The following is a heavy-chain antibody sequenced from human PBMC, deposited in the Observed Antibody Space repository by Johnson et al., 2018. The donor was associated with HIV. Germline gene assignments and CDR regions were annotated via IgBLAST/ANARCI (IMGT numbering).Heavy chain of an antibody. Sequence: QVQLVESGGGVVQPGGSLRLSCAASGFIFSDYYMSWIRQAPGKGLERVSYISSSGRTLDYADSVKGRFTISRDNSKNTLYLQMNSLRAEDTAVYYCAKNSAAFDIWGQGTMVTVSS. J-gene: IGHJ3*02. CDR2: ISSSGRTL. V-gene: IGHV3-11*04. CDR3: AKNSAAFDI. CDR1: GFIFSDYY. D-gene: IGHD2/OR15-2a*01.